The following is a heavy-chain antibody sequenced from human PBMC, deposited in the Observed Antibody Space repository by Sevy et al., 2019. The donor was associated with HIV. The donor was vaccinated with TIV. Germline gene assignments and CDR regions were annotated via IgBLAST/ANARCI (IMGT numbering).Heavy chain of an antibody. CDR1: GITVSSNY. D-gene: IGHD4-17*01. J-gene: IGHJ4*02. CDR3: ARDLEFYDYGDYGPAFMPDY. CDR2: IFASSNT. Sequence: GGSLRLSCAVSGITVSSNYMGWVRQAPGKGLQWVSGIFASSNTHFADSVKGRFSISRDNSKNTLSLQMNSLSAEDTAVYYCARDLEFYDYGDYGPAFMPDYWGQGTLVTVSS. V-gene: IGHV3-66*01.